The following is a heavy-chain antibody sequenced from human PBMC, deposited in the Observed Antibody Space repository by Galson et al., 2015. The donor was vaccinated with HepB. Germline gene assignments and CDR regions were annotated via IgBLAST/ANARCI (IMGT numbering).Heavy chain of an antibody. D-gene: IGHD2-2*01. CDR1: GDSVSSNSAA. Sequence: CAISGDSVSSNSAAWNWIRQSPSRGLEWLGRTYYRSKWYNDYAVSVKSRISINPDTSENQFSLHLNSVTPDDTAVYYCARDTLYCSTVSCYDYYGMDDWGQGTTVTVSS. J-gene: IGHJ6*02. CDR3: ARDTLYCSTVSCYDYYGMDD. CDR2: TYYRSKWYN. V-gene: IGHV6-1*01.